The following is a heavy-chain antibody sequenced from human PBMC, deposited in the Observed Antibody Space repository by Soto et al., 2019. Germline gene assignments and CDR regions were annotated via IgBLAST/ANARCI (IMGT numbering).Heavy chain of an antibody. D-gene: IGHD1-1*01. CDR1: GYAFTTYG. CDR3: DRGRYGDY. CDR2: ISAHNGNT. Sequence: QVHLVQSGAEVKKPGASVKVSCKGSGYAFTTYGITWVRQAPGQGLEWMGWISAHNGNTNYAQKLQGRVTVTRDTSTSTAYMELRSLRSDDTAVYYCDRGRYGDYWGQGALVTVSS. V-gene: IGHV1-18*01. J-gene: IGHJ4*02.